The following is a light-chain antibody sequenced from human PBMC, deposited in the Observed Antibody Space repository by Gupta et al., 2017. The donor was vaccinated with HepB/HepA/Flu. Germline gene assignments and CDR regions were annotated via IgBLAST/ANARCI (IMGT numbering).Light chain of an antibody. Sequence: QSALTYPASVSGSPGQSVTISCTGTRSAVRGYNFVSWYQQHRSKAPKLMCEDVGNRPSGVSNRFAGSNAGKTALPTSSGLQADDDAYYYCSSYTRSSTWVFGTGTKVTVL. CDR2: DVG. V-gene: IGLV2-14*03. J-gene: IGLJ1*01. CDR1: RSAVRGYNF. CDR3: SSYTRSSTWV.